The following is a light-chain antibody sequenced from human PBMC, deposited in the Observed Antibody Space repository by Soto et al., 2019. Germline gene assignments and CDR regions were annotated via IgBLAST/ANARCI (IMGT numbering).Light chain of an antibody. Sequence: EIVLTQSPGTLSLSPGERSTLSCRASQSVSNSYLAWYQQKPGQAPRLLIYGASNRATGIPDRFSGSGSGTDFTLTISRLEPEDFAVYYCQHYGSAPPATFGGGTKVEIK. J-gene: IGKJ4*01. CDR2: GAS. CDR3: QHYGSAPPAT. CDR1: QSVSNSY. V-gene: IGKV3-20*01.